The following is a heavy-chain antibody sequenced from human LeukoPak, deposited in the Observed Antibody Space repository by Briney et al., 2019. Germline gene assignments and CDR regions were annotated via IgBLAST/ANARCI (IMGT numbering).Heavy chain of an antibody. CDR2: IDPNSGGT. CDR3: ARDLGFRDYGGDDAFDI. D-gene: IGHD4-23*01. J-gene: IGHJ3*02. CDR1: GYTFTGYY. V-gene: IGHV1-2*02. Sequence: ASVKVSCKASGYTFTGYYMHWVRQAPGQGLEWMGWIDPNSGGTNYAQKFQGRVTMTRDTSISTAYMELSRLRSDDTAVYYCARDLGFRDYGGDDAFDIWGQGTMVTVSS.